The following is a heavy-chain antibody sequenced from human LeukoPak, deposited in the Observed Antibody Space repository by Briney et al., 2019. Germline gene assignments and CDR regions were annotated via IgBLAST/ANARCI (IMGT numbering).Heavy chain of an antibody. CDR3: ARDRVAAPYNWFDP. D-gene: IGHD6-13*01. V-gene: IGHV1-69*13. CDR2: IIPIFGTA. Sequence: SVKVSCKASGGTFSSYAISWVRQAPGQGLEWMGGIIPIFGTAKYAQKFQGRVTITADETTSTAYMELSSLRSEDTAVYYCARDRVAAPYNWFDPWGQGTLVTVSS. J-gene: IGHJ5*02. CDR1: GGTFSSYA.